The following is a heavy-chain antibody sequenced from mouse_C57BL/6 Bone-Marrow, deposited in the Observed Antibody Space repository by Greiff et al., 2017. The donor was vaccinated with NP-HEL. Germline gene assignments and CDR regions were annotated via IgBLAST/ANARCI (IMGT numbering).Heavy chain of an antibody. V-gene: IGHV15-2*01. J-gene: IGHJ3*01. CDR3: ARGGWLLSWFAY. CDR2: ILPSIGRT. Sequence: QVQLKESGSELRSPGSSVKLSCKDFDSEVFPIAYMSWVRQKPGHGFEWIGGILPSIGRTLYGEKFEDKATLDADTLSNTAYLELNSLTSEDSAIYYCARGGWLLSWFAYWGQGTLVTVAA. D-gene: IGHD2-3*01. CDR1: DSEVFPIAY.